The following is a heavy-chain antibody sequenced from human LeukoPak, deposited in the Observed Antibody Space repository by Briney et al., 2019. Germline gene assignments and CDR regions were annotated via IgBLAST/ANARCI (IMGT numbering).Heavy chain of an antibody. CDR2: IYHSGRT. J-gene: IGHJ4*02. CDR1: GYSINSGYH. CDR3: ARHYLYDTSGDGTYYFDY. V-gene: IGHV4-38-2*02. Sequence: SETLSLTCIVSGYSINSGYHWGWIRQPPGKGLEWIGSIYHSGRTYYNPSLKSRVTISIGTSKNQFSLKLSSVTAADTAVYYCARHYLYDTSGDGTYYFDYWGQGTLVTVSS. D-gene: IGHD3-22*01.